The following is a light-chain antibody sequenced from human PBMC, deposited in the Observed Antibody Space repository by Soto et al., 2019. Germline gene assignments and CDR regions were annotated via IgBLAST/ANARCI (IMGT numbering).Light chain of an antibody. V-gene: IGLV2-14*01. CDR3: RSYASINTLV. CDR1: RSDVGGYNF. CDR2: NVH. Sequence: QSVLTQPASVSGSPGQSITISCTGTRSDVGGYNFVSWYQQHPGKVPQLLIYNVHHRSSVVSSLFSSSKSANAAFLTISRLQDEDEADYYCRSYASINTLVFGGGTKLTVL. J-gene: IGLJ2*01.